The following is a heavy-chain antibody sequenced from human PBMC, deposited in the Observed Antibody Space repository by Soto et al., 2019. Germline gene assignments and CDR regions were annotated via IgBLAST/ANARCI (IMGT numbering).Heavy chain of an antibody. V-gene: IGHV2-5*01. CDR1: GFSLSTSGVG. J-gene: IGHJ4*02. Sequence: QITLKESGPTLVKPTQTLTLTCTFSGFSLSTSGVGVGWIRQPPGKALDWLALIYWYDDKRYSPSLKSRLTITKDTSKNQVVLTMTNMAPVDTATYYCARLKQQPDFDSWGQGTLVTVSS. CDR2: IYWYDDK. CDR3: ARLKQQPDFDS. D-gene: IGHD6-13*01.